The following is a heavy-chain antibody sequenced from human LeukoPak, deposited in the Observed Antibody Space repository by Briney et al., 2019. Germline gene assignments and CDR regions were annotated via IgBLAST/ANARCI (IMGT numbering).Heavy chain of an antibody. CDR3: AKGEADLDY. J-gene: IGHJ4*02. D-gene: IGHD1-26*01. Sequence: GRSLRLSCAASGFTFSNYAMYWVRQAPGKGLEWVAVISYDGSNKYYADSVKGRFTISRDNSKNTLYLQMHSLRAEDTAVYYCAKGEADLDYWGQGTLVTVTS. V-gene: IGHV3-30*04. CDR2: ISYDGSNK. CDR1: GFTFSNYA.